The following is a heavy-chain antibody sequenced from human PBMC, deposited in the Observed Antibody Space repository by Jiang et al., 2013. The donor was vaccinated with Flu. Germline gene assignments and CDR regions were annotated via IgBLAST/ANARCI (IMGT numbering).Heavy chain of an antibody. J-gene: IGHJ3*02. D-gene: IGHD6-19*01. CDR3: ASHPPRGWYRNAFDI. CDR1: GGTFSSYA. V-gene: IGHV1-69*10. Sequence: GAEVKKPGSSVKVSCKASGGTFSSYAISWVRQAPGQGLEWMGGIIPILGVANYAQKFQGRVTITADKSTSTAYMELSSLRSEDTAVYYCASHPPRGWYRNAFDIWAKGQWSPSLQ. CDR2: IIPILGVA.